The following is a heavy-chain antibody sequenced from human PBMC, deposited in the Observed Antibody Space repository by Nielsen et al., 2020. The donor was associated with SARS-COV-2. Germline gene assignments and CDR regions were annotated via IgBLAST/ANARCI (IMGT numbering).Heavy chain of an antibody. Sequence: GGSLRLSCVASGFTFTNFGMHWVRQAPGKGLQWVAFISYEGSKRYYLDSVQGRFTISRDHSKNTVYLQMNSLRTEDTAVYFCSKQGGVFHFRSSYYPAVWGQGSLVAVST. CDR1: GFTFTNFG. D-gene: IGHD3/OR15-3a*01. J-gene: IGHJ4*02. CDR2: ISYEGSKR. CDR3: SKQGGVFHFRSSYYPAV. V-gene: IGHV3-30*18.